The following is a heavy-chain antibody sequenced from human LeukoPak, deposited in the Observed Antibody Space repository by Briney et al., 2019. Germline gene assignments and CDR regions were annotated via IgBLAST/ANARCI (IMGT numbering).Heavy chain of an antibody. CDR1: GFTVSSNY. J-gene: IGHJ4*02. V-gene: IGHV3-66*01. Sequence: GGSLRLSCAASGFTVSSNYMSWVRQAPGKGLEWVSVIYSGGSTYYADSAKGRFAISRDNSKDTLYLLMNSLRPDDTAVYYCARDGEDYPSGHYKPFDYWGQGTLVTVSS. CDR3: ARDGEDYPSGHYKPFDY. D-gene: IGHD3-22*01. CDR2: IYSGGST.